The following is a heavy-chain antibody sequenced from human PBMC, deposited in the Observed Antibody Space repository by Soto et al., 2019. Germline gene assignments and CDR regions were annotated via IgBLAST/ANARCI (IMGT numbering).Heavy chain of an antibody. CDR1: GGSFSGYY. V-gene: IGHV4-34*01. CDR2: INHSGST. J-gene: IGHJ3*02. CDR3: ARPQGRTSSGWYLGAFDI. Sequence: SETLSLTCAVYGGSFSGYYWSWIRQPPGKGLEWIGEINHSGSTNYNPSLKSRVTISVDTSKNQFSLKLSSVTAADTAVYYCARPQGRTSSGWYLGAFDIWGQGTMVTVSS. D-gene: IGHD6-19*01.